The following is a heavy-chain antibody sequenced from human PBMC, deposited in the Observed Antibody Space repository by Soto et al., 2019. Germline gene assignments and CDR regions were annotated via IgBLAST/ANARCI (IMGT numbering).Heavy chain of an antibody. J-gene: IGHJ4*02. V-gene: IGHV3-73*02. D-gene: IGHD7-27*01. CDR3: TSWGDYQSSELGDY. Sequence: EVQLVESGGGLVQPGGSLKLSCAASGFTFSGSAMHWVRQASGKGLEWVGRIRSKANSYATAYAASVKGRFTISRDDSKNTAYLQMNSLKTEDTAVYDCTSWGDYQSSELGDYWGQGTLVTVSS. CDR1: GFTFSGSA. CDR2: IRSKANSYAT.